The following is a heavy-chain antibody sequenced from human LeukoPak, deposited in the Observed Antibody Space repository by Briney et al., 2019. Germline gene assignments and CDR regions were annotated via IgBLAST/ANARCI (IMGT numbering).Heavy chain of an antibody. CDR1: QFTFSSYD. CDR3: AKDYTGYSGYDSDY. Sequence: GTSLRLSCAASQFTFSSYDMHWVRQAPGKGLHWVAIISSDGSVTYYADSVKGRFTISRDNSKNTLYLQMNSLRAEDTAVYYCAKDYTGYSGYDSDYWGQGTLVTVSS. CDR2: ISSDGSVT. D-gene: IGHD5-12*01. V-gene: IGHV3-30*18. J-gene: IGHJ4*02.